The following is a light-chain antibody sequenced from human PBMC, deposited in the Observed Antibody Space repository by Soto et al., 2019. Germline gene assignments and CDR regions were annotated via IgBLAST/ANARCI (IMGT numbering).Light chain of an antibody. CDR3: QQSYSTPPWT. Sequence: DIQMTQSPSSLSASVGERVTITCRASQSIAHFLNWYQQKPGKAPKLLIYGASSLHSGVPSRFSGSGSGTDFTLTISSLQREDFAIYYCQQSYSTPPWTFGQGTKVDIK. V-gene: IGKV1-39*01. CDR2: GAS. J-gene: IGKJ1*01. CDR1: QSIAHF.